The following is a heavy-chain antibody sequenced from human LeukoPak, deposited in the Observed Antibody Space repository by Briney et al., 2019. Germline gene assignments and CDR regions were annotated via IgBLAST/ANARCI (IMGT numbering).Heavy chain of an antibody. CDR2: INHSGST. J-gene: IGHJ4*02. Sequence: PSETLSLTCAVYGGSFSGYYWSWIRQPPGKGLEWIGEINHSGSTNYNPSLKSRVTISVDTPKNQFSLKLSSVTAADTAIYYCARERCSGTSCYPSWGVDYWGQGILVTVSS. CDR1: GGSFSGYY. D-gene: IGHD2-2*01. CDR3: ARERCSGTSCYPSWGVDY. V-gene: IGHV4-34*01.